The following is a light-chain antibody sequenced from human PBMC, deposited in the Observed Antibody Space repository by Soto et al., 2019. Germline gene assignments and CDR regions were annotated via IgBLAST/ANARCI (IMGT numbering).Light chain of an antibody. CDR1: NIGSKS. J-gene: IGLJ2*01. Sequence: SYELTQPPSVSVAPGKTARITCGGNNIGSKSVHWYQQKPGQAPVLVIYYDSDRPSGIPERFSGSNSGNTATLTISRVEAGDEADYYCQGWDNTSDHVVFGGGTKLTVL. CDR2: YDS. V-gene: IGLV3-21*04. CDR3: QGWDNTSDHVV.